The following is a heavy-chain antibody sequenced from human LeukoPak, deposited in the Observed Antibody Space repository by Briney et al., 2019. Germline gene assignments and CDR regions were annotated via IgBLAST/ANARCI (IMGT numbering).Heavy chain of an antibody. Sequence: GESLKISCKGSGYNFADYWIGWMRQMPGKGLEWMGIIYPGDSDTRYSPSFQGQVTISADKSISTAYLQWSSLKASDTATYYCARLLTNPSYSPGAGTRHFDYWGQGTLVTVSS. CDR1: GYNFADYW. CDR2: IYPGDSDT. D-gene: IGHD6-19*01. V-gene: IGHV5-51*01. CDR3: ARLLTNPSYSPGAGTRHFDY. J-gene: IGHJ4*02.